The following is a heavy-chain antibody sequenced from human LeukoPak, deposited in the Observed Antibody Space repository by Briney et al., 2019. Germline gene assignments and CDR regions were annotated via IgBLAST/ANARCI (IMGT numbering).Heavy chain of an antibody. D-gene: IGHD6-13*01. Sequence: PSETLSPTCTVSGVSISSSNSYWGWIRQPPGKGLEWIGSIYNSGSTYYNPSLKSRVTISVDTSKNQFSLKLRSVTAADTAMYYCARAYSSSWYYNWFDPWGQGTLVTVSS. CDR1: GVSISSSNSY. V-gene: IGHV4-39*07. CDR3: ARAYSSSWYYNWFDP. CDR2: IYNSGST. J-gene: IGHJ5*02.